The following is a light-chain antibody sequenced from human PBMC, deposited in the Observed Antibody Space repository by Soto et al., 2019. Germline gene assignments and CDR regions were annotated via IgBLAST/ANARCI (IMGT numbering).Light chain of an antibody. V-gene: IGKV3-20*01. Sequence: DIVLTQSPGTLSLSPGERATLSCRASQSVSNNYLAWYQQKPGQAPRVLIYGAFNRATGIPDRFSGSGSGTDFTLTISRLEPEDFAVYYCQRYGSSPWTFGQGTKVEIK. CDR3: QRYGSSPWT. J-gene: IGKJ1*01. CDR1: QSVSNNY. CDR2: GAF.